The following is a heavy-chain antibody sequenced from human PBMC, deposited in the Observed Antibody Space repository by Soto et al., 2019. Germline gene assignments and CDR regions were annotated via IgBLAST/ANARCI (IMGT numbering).Heavy chain of an antibody. CDR2: ISAYNGNI. V-gene: IGHV1-18*01. CDR3: ARDEDSGWNYFDY. CDR1: GYTFTING. D-gene: IGHD6-19*01. Sequence: ASVKVSCKXSGYTFTINGITWVRQAPGQGLEWMGWISAYNGNIHYAQKFQGRVTMTTDTSTSTAYMELRSLRSDDTAVYYCARDEDSGWNYFDYWGLGTLVTVSS. J-gene: IGHJ4*02.